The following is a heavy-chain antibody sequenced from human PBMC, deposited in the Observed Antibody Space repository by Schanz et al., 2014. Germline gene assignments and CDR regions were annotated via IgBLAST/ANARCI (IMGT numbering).Heavy chain of an antibody. CDR2: ISGSGGTT. Sequence: EVHLVESGGGLVQPGGSLRLSCAASGFTFNSYAMTWVRQAPGRGLEWVSGISGSGGTTHYADSVEGRFTISRVNSKNTLYLRMKGLRAEDTAVYYCAKGRRGYFDSSGSYWGTFDFWGQGTLVSVSS. J-gene: IGHJ4*02. D-gene: IGHD3-22*01. V-gene: IGHV3-23*04. CDR1: GFTFNSYA. CDR3: AKGRRGYFDSSGSYWGTFDF.